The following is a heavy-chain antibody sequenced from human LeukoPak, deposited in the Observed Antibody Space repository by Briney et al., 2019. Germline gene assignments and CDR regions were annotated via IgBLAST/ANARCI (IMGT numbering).Heavy chain of an antibody. CDR1: GYTFSGRY. Sequence: SVKVSCKASGYTFSGRYIHWVRQAPGQGLEWMGGIIPIFGTANYAQKFQGRVTITADESTSTAYMELSSLRSEDTAVYYCARDHYDILTGPPYYYYGMDVWGKGTTVTVSS. V-gene: IGHV1-69*13. J-gene: IGHJ6*04. D-gene: IGHD3-9*01. CDR2: IIPIFGTA. CDR3: ARDHYDILTGPPYYYYGMDV.